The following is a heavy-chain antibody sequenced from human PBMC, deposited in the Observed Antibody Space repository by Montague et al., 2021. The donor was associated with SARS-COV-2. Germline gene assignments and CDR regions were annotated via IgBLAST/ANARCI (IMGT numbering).Heavy chain of an antibody. CDR3: AKDYYFGAFDI. CDR2: ISWNSGSR. Sequence: SLRLSCAASGFTFGDYAMHWVRQTPGQGLEWVSGISWNSGSRGYADSVKGRFTIYRDNAKNSLYLQMNSLRTEDTAFYYCAKDYYFGAFDIWGQGTMVTVSS. V-gene: IGHV3-9*01. J-gene: IGHJ3*02. D-gene: IGHD3-10*01. CDR1: GFTFGDYA.